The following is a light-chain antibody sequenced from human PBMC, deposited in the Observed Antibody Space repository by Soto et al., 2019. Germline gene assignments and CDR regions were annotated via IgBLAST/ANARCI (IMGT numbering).Light chain of an antibody. Sequence: EIVMMQSPDTLSVSPGERATLSCRASQSIASNLAWYQQKPGQAPRLLIHGASNRATGVPARFSGSGSGTEFTRTSSSLQSEEFAVYFCQQYHKWPPQYSFGQGTKLQI. CDR1: QSIASN. J-gene: IGKJ2*03. CDR3: QQYHKWPPQYS. CDR2: GAS. V-gene: IGKV3-15*01.